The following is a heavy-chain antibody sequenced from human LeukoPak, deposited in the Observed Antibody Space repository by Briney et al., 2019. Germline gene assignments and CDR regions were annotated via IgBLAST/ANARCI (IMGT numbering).Heavy chain of an antibody. CDR3: AREVEMATIGSFDY. Sequence: PGGPLGFSCQASGFTFVGFWLSWVRRAQGKGREGVANIKQDGSEKYYVDSVKGRFTISRDNAKNSLYLQMNSLRAEDTAVYYCAREVEMATIGSFDYWGQGTLVTVSS. D-gene: IGHD5-24*01. V-gene: IGHV3-7*01. CDR2: IKQDGSEK. J-gene: IGHJ4*02. CDR1: GFTFVGFW.